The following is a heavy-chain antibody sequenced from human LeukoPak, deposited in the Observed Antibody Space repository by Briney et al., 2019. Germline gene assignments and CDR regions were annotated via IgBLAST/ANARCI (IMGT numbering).Heavy chain of an antibody. D-gene: IGHD2-15*01. CDR1: GYTFTSYD. Sequence: ASVKVSCKASGYTFTSYDINWVRQATGQGLEWMGWMNPNSGNTGYAQKFQGRVTMTRNTSISTAYMELSSLRSEDTAVYYCARNAIDCSGGSCDYYYYYMDVWGKGTTVTVSS. CDR3: ARNAIDCSGGSCDYYYYYMDV. V-gene: IGHV1-8*01. J-gene: IGHJ6*03. CDR2: MNPNSGNT.